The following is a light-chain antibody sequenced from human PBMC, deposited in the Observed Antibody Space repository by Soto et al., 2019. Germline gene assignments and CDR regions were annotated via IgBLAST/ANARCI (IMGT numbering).Light chain of an antibody. V-gene: IGKV1-8*01. CDR1: QGLSSY. Sequence: AIRMTQSPSSLSASTGDRVTITCRASQGLSSYLAWYQQKPGKAPKLLIYAASTLQSGVPSRFSGSGSGTDFTLTISCLQSEDVATYYCQQYYSYPRTFGQGTKVDIK. CDR3: QQYYSYPRT. CDR2: AAS. J-gene: IGKJ1*01.